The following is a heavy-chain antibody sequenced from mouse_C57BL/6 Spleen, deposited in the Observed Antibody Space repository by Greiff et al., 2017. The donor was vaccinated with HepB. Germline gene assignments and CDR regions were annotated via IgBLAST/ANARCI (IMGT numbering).Heavy chain of an antibody. CDR1: GYSITSGYY. Sequence: DVQLQESGPGLVKPSQSLSLTCSVTGYSITSGYYWNWIRQFPGNKLEWMGYISYDGSNNYNPSLKNRISITRDTSKNQFFLKLNSVTTEDTATYDCAGGDYYGRSPLDYWGQGTTLTVSS. CDR3: AGGDYYGRSPLDY. J-gene: IGHJ2*01. CDR2: ISYDGSN. V-gene: IGHV3-6*01. D-gene: IGHD1-1*01.